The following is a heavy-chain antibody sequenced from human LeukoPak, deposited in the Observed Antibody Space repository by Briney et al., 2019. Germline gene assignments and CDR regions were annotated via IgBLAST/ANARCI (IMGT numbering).Heavy chain of an antibody. CDR2: IFYSGST. Sequence: SETLSLTCTVSSGSISTSNYYWGWARQLPGKALEWIGNIFYSGSTYYNPSLKSRVTISVDTSKNQFSLKLSSVTAADTAVYYCARVYYSNSYDYWYFDLWGRGTLVTVSS. J-gene: IGHJ2*01. D-gene: IGHD6-13*01. CDR3: ARVYYSNSYDYWYFDL. V-gene: IGHV4-39*07. CDR1: SGSISTSNYY.